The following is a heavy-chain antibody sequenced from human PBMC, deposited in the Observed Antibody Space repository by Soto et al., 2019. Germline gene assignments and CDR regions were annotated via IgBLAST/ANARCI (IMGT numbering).Heavy chain of an antibody. V-gene: IGHV1-8*01. CDR2: MNPNSGNT. J-gene: IGHJ6*02. Sequence: ASVKVSCKASGYTFTSYDINWVRQATGQGLEWMGWMNPNSGNTGYAQKFQGRVTMTRNTSISTAYMELSGLRSEDTAVYYCASSAGTAGTKRGMDVWGQGTTVTVSS. D-gene: IGHD1-1*01. CDR1: GYTFTSYD. CDR3: ASSAGTAGTKRGMDV.